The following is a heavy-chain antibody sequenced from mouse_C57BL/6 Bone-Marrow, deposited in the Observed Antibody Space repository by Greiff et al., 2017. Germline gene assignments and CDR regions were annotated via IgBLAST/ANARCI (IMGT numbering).Heavy chain of an antibody. CDR2: INPGSGGT. Sequence: QVQLQQSGAELVRPGTSVKVSCKASGYAFTNYLIEWVKQRPGQGLEWIGVINPGSGGTNYNEKFKGKATLTADKSSSTAYMQLSSLTSEDAAVYVCARHHAYFDYWGQGTTLTVSS. CDR3: ARHHAYFDY. J-gene: IGHJ2*01. V-gene: IGHV1-54*01. CDR1: GYAFTNYL.